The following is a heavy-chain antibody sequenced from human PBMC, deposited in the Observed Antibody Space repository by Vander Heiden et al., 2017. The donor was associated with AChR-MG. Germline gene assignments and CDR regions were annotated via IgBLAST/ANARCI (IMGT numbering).Heavy chain of an antibody. Sequence: EVQLVESGGGFVQPGGSLRLSCAASRLTFSAHHMDWVRQAPGKGLVLVGHTRNKTNNYTTEYAASVKGRFTISRDDSKNSLYLQMNSLKTEDTAVYYCARTIMVPLYGMDVWGQGTTVTVSS. V-gene: IGHV3-72*01. CDR3: ARTIMVPLYGMDV. J-gene: IGHJ6*02. D-gene: IGHD5-12*01. CDR2: TRNKTNNYTT. CDR1: RLTFSAHH.